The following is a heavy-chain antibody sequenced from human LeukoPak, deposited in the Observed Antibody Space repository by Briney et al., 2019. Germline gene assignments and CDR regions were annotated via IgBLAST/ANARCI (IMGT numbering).Heavy chain of an antibody. V-gene: IGHV3-23*01. Sequence: GGSLRLSCAASGSTFSSYAMSWVRQAPGKGLEWVSAISGSGGSTYYADSVKGRFTISRDNSKNTLYLQMNSLRAEDTAVYYCAKDYYDFWSGYPPRGWFDPWGQGTLVTVSS. CDR2: ISGSGGST. CDR1: GSTFSSYA. J-gene: IGHJ5*02. D-gene: IGHD3-3*01. CDR3: AKDYYDFWSGYPPRGWFDP.